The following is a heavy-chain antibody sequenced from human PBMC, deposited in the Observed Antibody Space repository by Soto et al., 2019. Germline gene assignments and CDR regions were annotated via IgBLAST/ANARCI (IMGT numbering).Heavy chain of an antibody. Sequence: GESLKISCAASGFTFSSYGMHWVLQAQGKGLEWVAVISYDGSNKYYADSVKGRFTISRDNSKNTLYLQMNSLRAEDTAVYYCAKDREGHYYYGMGVWGQGTTVTVSS. CDR3: AKDREGHYYYGMGV. V-gene: IGHV3-30*18. CDR1: GFTFSSYG. CDR2: ISYDGSNK. J-gene: IGHJ6*02.